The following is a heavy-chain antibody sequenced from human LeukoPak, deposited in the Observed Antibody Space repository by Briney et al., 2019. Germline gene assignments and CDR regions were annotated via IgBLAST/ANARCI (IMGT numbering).Heavy chain of an antibody. J-gene: IGHJ4*02. Sequence: PGGSLRLSCAASGFTFSSYVMSWVRQAPGKGLEWVSDISGSGGRTYYADSVKGRFTISRDNSQHTVYLQMNSLKTEDTAVYYCTSGLSVRRSNNTPVDYWGQGTLVTVSS. CDR3: TSGLSVRRSNNTPVDY. CDR1: GFTFSSYV. D-gene: IGHD1-1*01. V-gene: IGHV3-23*01. CDR2: ISGSGGRT.